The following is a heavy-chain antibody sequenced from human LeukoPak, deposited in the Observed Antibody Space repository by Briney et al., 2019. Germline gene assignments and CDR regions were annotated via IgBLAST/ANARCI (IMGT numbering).Heavy chain of an antibody. Sequence: PSETLSLTCTVSGVSINTYYWSWIRQPPGKGLEWIGCVYYSGVTNYNPSLKSRVSMSLDTSKSQFSLKLSSVTAADTAVYYCASQLGGTTFHWGQGTLVTVSS. D-gene: IGHD1-1*01. CDR1: GVSINTYY. V-gene: IGHV4-59*01. J-gene: IGHJ4*02. CDR2: VYYSGVT. CDR3: ASQLGGTTFH.